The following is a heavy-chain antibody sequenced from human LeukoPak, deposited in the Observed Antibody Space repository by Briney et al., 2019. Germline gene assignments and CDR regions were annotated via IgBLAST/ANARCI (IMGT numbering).Heavy chain of an antibody. D-gene: IGHD2-15*01. V-gene: IGHV1-18*01. CDR1: GYTFTSYG. Sequence: GASVKVSCKASGYTFTSYGISWVRQAPGQGLEWMGWTSAYNGNTNYAQKRQGRVTMTTDTSTSTAYTELRRVRSDDTGVYYCVRGPTLRIDCSGGSCYGTWVAGVDYWGQGPLVTVSS. CDR2: TSAYNGNT. CDR3: VRGPTLRIDCSGGSCYGTWVAGVDY. J-gene: IGHJ4*02.